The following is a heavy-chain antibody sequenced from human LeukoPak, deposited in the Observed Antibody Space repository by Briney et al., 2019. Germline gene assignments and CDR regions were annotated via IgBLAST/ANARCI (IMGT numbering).Heavy chain of an antibody. V-gene: IGHV3-23*01. CDR2: ISGSGGST. J-gene: IGHJ4*02. CDR3: ASGITLLRGVMDF. Sequence: GGSLILSCATSGFTFSNCAMSWVRQAPGKGLEWVSSISGSGGSTYYADSVKGRFTISRDNSKNTLYLQMNSLRAEDTAVYYCASGITLLRGVMDFWGQGTLVTVSS. D-gene: IGHD3-10*01. CDR1: GFTFSNCA.